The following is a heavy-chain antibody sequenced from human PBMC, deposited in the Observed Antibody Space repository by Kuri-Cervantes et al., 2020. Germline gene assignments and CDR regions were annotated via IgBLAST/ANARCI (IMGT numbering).Heavy chain of an antibody. D-gene: IGHD3-9*01. V-gene: IGHV3-23*01. CDR2: ISGSGGST. J-gene: IGHJ6*02. CDR3: ARKSAEHPRDLYYDILTGPTGYYYGMDV. Sequence: GESLKISCAASGFTFSSYAMSWVRQAPGKGLEWVSAISGSGGSTYYADSVKGRFTISRDNSKNTLYLQMNSLRAEDTAVYYCARKSAEHPRDLYYDILTGPTGYYYGMDVWGQGTTVTVSS. CDR1: GFTFSSYA.